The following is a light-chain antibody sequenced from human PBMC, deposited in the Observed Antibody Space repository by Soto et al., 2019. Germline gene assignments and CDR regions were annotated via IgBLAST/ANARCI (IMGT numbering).Light chain of an antibody. Sequence: DVVMTQYALSLPVTLGPPASISCRYSHSLVSSDGNTYVNWFLHRPGQSPRRLIYKVSVRNSGVPDRFSGSGSGTDFTLKISRVEAEDVRVYYCMQGTHRPPTFGQGTKVDIK. J-gene: IGKJ1*01. CDR2: KVS. V-gene: IGKV2-30*01. CDR1: HSLVSSDGNTY. CDR3: MQGTHRPPT.